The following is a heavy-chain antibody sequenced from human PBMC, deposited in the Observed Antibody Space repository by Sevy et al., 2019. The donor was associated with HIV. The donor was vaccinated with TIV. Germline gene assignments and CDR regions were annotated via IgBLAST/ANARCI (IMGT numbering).Heavy chain of an antibody. CDR2: ISAYNGNT. D-gene: IGHD6-19*01. CDR1: GYTFTSYG. J-gene: IGHJ4*02. Sequence: ASVKVSCKASGYTFTSYGISWVRQAPGQGLEWMGWISAYNGNTNYAQKLQGRVTMTTDTSTSTAYMELRSLRSDDTAVYYCARSIAVAGTGRGERLPRSLFDYWGQGTLVTVSS. V-gene: IGHV1-18*01. CDR3: ARSIAVAGTGRGERLPRSLFDY.